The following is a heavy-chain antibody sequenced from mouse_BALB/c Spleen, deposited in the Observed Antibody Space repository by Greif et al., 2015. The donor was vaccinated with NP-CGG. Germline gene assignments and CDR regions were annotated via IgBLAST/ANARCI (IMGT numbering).Heavy chain of an antibody. CDR3: ARGDYYGSSYAAWFAY. J-gene: IGHJ3*01. Sequence: QVQLQQSGAELVRPGPSVKVSCKASGYAFTNYLIEWVKQRPGQGLEWIGVINPGSGGTNYNEKFKGKATLTADKSSSTAYMQLSSLTSDDSAVYFCARGDYYGSSYAAWFAYWGQGTLVTVSA. D-gene: IGHD1-1*01. CDR1: GYAFTNYL. CDR2: INPGSGGT. V-gene: IGHV1-54*01.